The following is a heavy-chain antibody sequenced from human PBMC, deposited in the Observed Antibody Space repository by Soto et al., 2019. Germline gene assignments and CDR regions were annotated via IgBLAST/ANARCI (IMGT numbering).Heavy chain of an antibody. CDR3: ARVDSGSYSGSFDI. CDR1: GYTFTSYG. D-gene: IGHD1-26*01. V-gene: IGHV1-18*01. CDR2: ISAYNGNT. J-gene: IGHJ3*02. Sequence: ASVKVSCKASGYTFTSYGISWVRQAPGQGLEWMGWISAYNGNTNYAQKLQGRVTMTTDTSTSTAYMELRSLRSDDTAVYYCARVDSGSYSGSFDIWGQGTMVTVSS.